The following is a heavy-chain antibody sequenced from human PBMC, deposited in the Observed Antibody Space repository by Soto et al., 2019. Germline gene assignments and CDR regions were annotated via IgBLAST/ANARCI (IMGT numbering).Heavy chain of an antibody. J-gene: IGHJ5*02. Sequence: PSQTLSLTCAISGDSVSSNTASWNWIRQSPSRGLEWLGRTYFRSKWYNDYAVSVKSRIIINPDTSNNQFSLQLNSVTPEDTAVYFCAKGDNLGPKNRYAFDPWGQAIMVTVSS. V-gene: IGHV6-1*01. CDR1: GDSVSSNTAS. CDR2: TYFRSKWYN. D-gene: IGHD5-12*01. CDR3: AKGDNLGPKNRYAFDP.